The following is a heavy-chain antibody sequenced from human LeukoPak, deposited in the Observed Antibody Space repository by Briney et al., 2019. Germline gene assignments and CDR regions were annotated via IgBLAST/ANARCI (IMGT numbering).Heavy chain of an antibody. CDR2: IYSGGST. CDR1: GFTVSTNY. J-gene: IGHJ4*02. CDR3: ARGTATTSHYFDY. Sequence: GESLKISCAVSGFTVSTNYMTWVRPAPGKGLEWVSLIYSGGSTYYADSVKGRFTISRDNSKNTLSLQMNSLRAEDTAVYYCARGTATTSHYFDYWGQGTLVTVSS. D-gene: IGHD1-7*01. V-gene: IGHV3-53*01.